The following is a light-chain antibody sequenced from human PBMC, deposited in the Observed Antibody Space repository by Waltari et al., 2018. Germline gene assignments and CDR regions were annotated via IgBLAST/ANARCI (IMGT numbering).Light chain of an antibody. J-gene: IGKJ1*01. Sequence: DIQMTQSPSTLSASVGATVTITCRASQSLSNWLAWYQQKPGKAPKGLIYKASTLESGVPSRFSGSVAGTEFTLTISSLQPDDFATYYCQQYRNLWTFGQGTKVEIK. CDR3: QQYRNLWT. V-gene: IGKV1-5*03. CDR1: QSLSNW. CDR2: KAS.